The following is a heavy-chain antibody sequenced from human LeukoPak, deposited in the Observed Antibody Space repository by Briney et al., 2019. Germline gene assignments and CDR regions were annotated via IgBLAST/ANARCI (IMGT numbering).Heavy chain of an antibody. D-gene: IGHD6-13*01. J-gene: IGHJ4*02. CDR3: ARDSNSSWYDY. Sequence: SETLSLTCAVYGGSFSGYYWSWIRQPPGKGLEWIGEINHSGSTNYNPSLKSRVTISVDTSKKQLSLKLSSVTAADTAVYYCARDSNSSWYDYWGPGTLVTVSS. V-gene: IGHV4-34*01. CDR1: GGSFSGYY. CDR2: INHSGST.